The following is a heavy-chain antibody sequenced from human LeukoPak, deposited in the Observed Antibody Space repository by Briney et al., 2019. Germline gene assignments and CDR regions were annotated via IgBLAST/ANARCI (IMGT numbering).Heavy chain of an antibody. D-gene: IGHD5-12*01. CDR1: GRSISSGSYY. Sequence: SETLSLTCTVSGRSISSGSYYWSWIRQPAGEGLEWIGRIYTSGSTNYHPPLKSRVIISVDTSKNQFSLKLSCVTAADTAVYYCARDHLGVSEYSGYDPWGFDPWGQGTLVTVSS. V-gene: IGHV4-61*02. J-gene: IGHJ5*02. CDR2: IYTSGST. CDR3: ARDHLGVSEYSGYDPWGFDP.